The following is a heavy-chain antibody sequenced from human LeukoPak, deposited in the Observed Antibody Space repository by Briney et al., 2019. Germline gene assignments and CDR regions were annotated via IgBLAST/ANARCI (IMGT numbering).Heavy chain of an antibody. CDR3: ARDLLAGIATLFLRY. CDR2: IIPIFGTA. Sequence: SVKVSCKASGGTFSSYAISWVRQAPGQGLEWMGGIIPIFGTANYAQKFQGRVTITADESTSTAYMELSSLRSEDTAVYYCARDLLAGIATLFLRYWGQGTLVTVSS. D-gene: IGHD2-21*01. V-gene: IGHV1-69*13. CDR1: GGTFSSYA. J-gene: IGHJ4*02.